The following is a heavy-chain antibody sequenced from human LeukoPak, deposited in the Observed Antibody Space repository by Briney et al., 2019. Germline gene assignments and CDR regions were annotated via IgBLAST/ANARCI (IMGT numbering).Heavy chain of an antibody. CDR1: GFTFSSYG. CDR3: AKVYSFDYYGSGSYYNWFGP. D-gene: IGHD3-10*01. V-gene: IGHV3-30*02. J-gene: IGHJ5*02. CDR2: IRYDGSNK. Sequence: GGSLRLSCAASGFTFSSYGMHWVRQAPGKGLEWVAFIRYDGSNKYYADSVKGRFTISRDNSKNTLYLQMNSLRAEDTAVYYCAKVYSFDYYGSGSYYNWFGPWGQGTLVTVSS.